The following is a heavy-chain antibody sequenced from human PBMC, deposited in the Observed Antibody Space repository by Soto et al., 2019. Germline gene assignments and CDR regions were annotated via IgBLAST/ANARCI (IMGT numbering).Heavy chain of an antibody. CDR3: VRLPGYCSGTSCYGYYVMAV. V-gene: IGHV4-39*01. CDR1: GGSISSSNYY. D-gene: IGHD2-2*01. J-gene: IGHJ6*02. Sequence: PSETLSLTCTVSGGSISSSNYYWGWIRQSPGKGLEWIGSINYSGNTYYNPSLTGRVTISVDTSQSQFSMKLTSMTAADTAVYFCVRLPGYCSGTSCYGYYVMAVRGQGTTVRVSS. CDR2: INYSGNT.